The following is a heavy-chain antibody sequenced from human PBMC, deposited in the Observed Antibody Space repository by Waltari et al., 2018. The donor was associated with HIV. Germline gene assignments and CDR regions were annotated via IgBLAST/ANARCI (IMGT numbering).Heavy chain of an antibody. D-gene: IGHD2-21*02. V-gene: IGHV3-48*04. Sequence: VQLVDSGGGYVQPGGLLRGPCAGSGVTFGRHTMNWDRQAPGKGLEWVSYISSSSTTYYADSVKGLFTISRDNAKNSLYLQMNTLRAEDTAVYYCAGRSHCDFPSYYYYVMDVWGQGTTVTVSS. J-gene: IGHJ6*02. CDR3: AGRSHCDFPSYYYYVMDV. CDR1: GVTFGRHT. CDR2: ISSSSTT.